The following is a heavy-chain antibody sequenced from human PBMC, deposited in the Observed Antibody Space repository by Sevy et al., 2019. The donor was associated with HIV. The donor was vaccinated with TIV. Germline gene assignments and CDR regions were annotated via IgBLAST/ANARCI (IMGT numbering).Heavy chain of an antibody. CDR1: GFTFSSYG. V-gene: IGHV3-30*02. D-gene: IGHD1-26*01. CDR3: AKGREQGYYYGMDV. J-gene: IGHJ6*02. CDR2: IRYDGNNK. Sequence: GGYLRLSCAASGFTFSSYGMHWVRQAPGKGLEWVAFIRYDGNNKYYTGSVKGRFTISRDNSKNTLYLQMNSLRAEDTASSYCAKGREQGYYYGMDVWGQGTTVTVSS.